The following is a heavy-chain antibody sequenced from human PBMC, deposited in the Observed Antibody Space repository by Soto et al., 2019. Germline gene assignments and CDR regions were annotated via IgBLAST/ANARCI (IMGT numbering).Heavy chain of an antibody. D-gene: IGHD2-2*02. J-gene: IGHJ3*02. Sequence: AETLSLTCTVSGGSIISYYWSWLRQPPGKGLVRFGYIYYSGSNNYNPSLKSRVTISVDTSKNQFSLKLSSVTDADTAVYYCARVIREDIVVVPAAILGRRPGAFDIWGQGTMVT. V-gene: IGHV4-59*01. CDR3: ARVIREDIVVVPAAILGRRPGAFDI. CDR2: IYYSGSN. CDR1: GGSIISYY.